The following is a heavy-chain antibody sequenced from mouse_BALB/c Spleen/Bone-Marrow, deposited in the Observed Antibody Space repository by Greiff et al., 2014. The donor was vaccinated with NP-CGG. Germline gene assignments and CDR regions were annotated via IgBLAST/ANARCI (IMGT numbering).Heavy chain of an antibody. J-gene: IGHJ1*01. D-gene: IGHD2-4*01. Sequence: QVQLKESGPGLVAPSQSLSITCTVSGFSLTSYGVHWVRQPPGEGLEWLGVIWAGGSTNYNSALMSRLSISKDNSKSQVFLKMNSLQTDGTAMYYCARDPIYYDYDWYFDVWGAGTTVTVSS. V-gene: IGHV2-9*02. CDR2: IWAGGST. CDR1: GFSLTSYG. CDR3: ARDPIYYDYDWYFDV.